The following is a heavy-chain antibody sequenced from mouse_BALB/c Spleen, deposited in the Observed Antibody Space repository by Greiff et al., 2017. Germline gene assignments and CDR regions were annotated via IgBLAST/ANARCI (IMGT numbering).Heavy chain of an antibody. D-gene: IGHD1-1*01. CDR2: INSNGGST. V-gene: IGHV5-6-3*01. CDR1: GFTFSSYG. Sequence: EVKLMESGGGLVQPGGSLKLSCAASGFTFSSYGMSWVRQTPDKRLELVATINSNGGSTYYPDSVKGRFTISRDNAKNTLYLQMSSLKSEDTAMYYCARDALYYYGSSYEGYAMDYWGQGTSVTVSS. CDR3: ARDALYYYGSSYEGYAMDY. J-gene: IGHJ4*01.